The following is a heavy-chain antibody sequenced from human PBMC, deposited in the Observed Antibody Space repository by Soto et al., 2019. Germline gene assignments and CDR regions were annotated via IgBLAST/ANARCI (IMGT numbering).Heavy chain of an antibody. Sequence: SVKVSCKASGGTFSSYTISWVRQAPGQGLEWMGRIIPILGIANYAQKFQGRVTITADKSTSTAYMELSSLRSEDTAVYYCARSILDTAMVFYFDYWGQGTLVTVSS. J-gene: IGHJ4*02. CDR3: ARSILDTAMVFYFDY. V-gene: IGHV1-69*02. CDR2: IIPILGIA. CDR1: GGTFSSYT. D-gene: IGHD5-18*01.